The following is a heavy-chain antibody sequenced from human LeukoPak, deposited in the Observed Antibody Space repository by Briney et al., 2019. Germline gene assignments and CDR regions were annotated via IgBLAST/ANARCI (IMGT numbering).Heavy chain of an antibody. Sequence: GASVKVSCKASGYTFTSYGISWVRQAPGQGLEWMGGISAYNGNTNYAQKLQGRVTMTTDTSTSTAYMELRSLRSDDTAVYYCARDGDDFWSGYLDWFDPWGQGTLVTVSS. D-gene: IGHD3-3*01. CDR3: ARDGDDFWSGYLDWFDP. V-gene: IGHV1-18*01. CDR1: GYTFTSYG. CDR2: ISAYNGNT. J-gene: IGHJ5*02.